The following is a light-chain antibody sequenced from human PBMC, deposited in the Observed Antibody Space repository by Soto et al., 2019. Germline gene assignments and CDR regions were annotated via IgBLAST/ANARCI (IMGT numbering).Light chain of an antibody. Sequence: EIVLTQSPGTLSLSPGERATLSCRASQTVSSNYLAWYQQKPGQAPRLLIYGASSRATGIPDRFSGIGSGTDFTLTISRLEPEDFAVYYCQQYEGSPPRYTFGQGTKLEIK. J-gene: IGKJ2*01. V-gene: IGKV3-20*01. CDR2: GAS. CDR1: QTVSSNY. CDR3: QQYEGSPPRYT.